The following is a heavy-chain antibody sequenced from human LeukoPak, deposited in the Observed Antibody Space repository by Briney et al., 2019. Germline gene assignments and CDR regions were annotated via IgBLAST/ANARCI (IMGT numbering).Heavy chain of an antibody. CDR2: IYYSGST. CDR1: GGSISSSSYY. Sequence: SETLSLTCTVSGGSISSSSYYWGWIRQPPGKGLEWIGSIYYSGSTYYNPSLKSRVTISVDTSKNQFSLKLSSVTAADTAMYYCARELSYDFWSGYPKNWFDPWGQGTLVTVSS. V-gene: IGHV4-39*07. CDR3: ARELSYDFWSGYPKNWFDP. D-gene: IGHD3-3*01. J-gene: IGHJ5*02.